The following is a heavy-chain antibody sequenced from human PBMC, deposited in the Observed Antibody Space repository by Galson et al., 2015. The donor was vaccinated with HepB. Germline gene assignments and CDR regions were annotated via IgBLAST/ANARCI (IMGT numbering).Heavy chain of an antibody. D-gene: IGHD3-16*01. CDR1: GYTFTSYY. V-gene: IGHV1-46*01. J-gene: IGHJ4*02. Sequence: SCKASGYTFTSYYMHWVRQAPGQGLEWMGVINPSGGSTNYAQNFQGRVTMTRDTSTTIVYMELTSLKSDDTAVYYCARSLPGGWYYCDYWGQGALVTVSS. CDR3: ARSLPGGWYYCDY. CDR2: INPSGGST.